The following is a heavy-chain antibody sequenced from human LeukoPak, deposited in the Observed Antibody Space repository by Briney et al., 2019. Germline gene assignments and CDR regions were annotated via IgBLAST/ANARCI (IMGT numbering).Heavy chain of an antibody. CDR1: GGTFSSYA. D-gene: IGHD3-22*01. CDR2: IIPIFGTA. V-gene: IGHV1-69*05. Sequence: GASVKVSCKASGGTFSSYAISWVRQAPGQGLEWMGRIIPIFGTANYAQKFQGRVTITTDESTSTAYMELSSLGSEDTAVYYCARERYPTYYYDSSGYYGRYFDYWGQGTLVTVSS. CDR3: ARERYPTYYYDSSGYYGRYFDY. J-gene: IGHJ4*02.